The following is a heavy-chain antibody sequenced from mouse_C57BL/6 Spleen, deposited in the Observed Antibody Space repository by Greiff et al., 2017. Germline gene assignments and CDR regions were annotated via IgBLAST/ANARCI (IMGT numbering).Heavy chain of an antibody. V-gene: IGHV1-53*01. J-gene: IGHJ1*03. CDR1: GYTFTSYW. CDR2: INPSNGGT. Sequence: QVQLQQPGTELVKPGASVKLSCKASGYTFTSYWMHWVKQRPGQGLEWIGNINPSNGGTNYNEKFKSKATLTVDKYSSTAYMQLSSLASEDAAVYYCARSRGNYEGYFDVGGTGTTVTVSS. CDR3: ARSRGNYEGYFDV. D-gene: IGHD2-1*01.